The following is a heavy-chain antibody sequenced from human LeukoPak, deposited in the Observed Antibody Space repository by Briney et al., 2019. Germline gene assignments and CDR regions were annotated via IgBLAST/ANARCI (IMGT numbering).Heavy chain of an antibody. CDR3: ARDGDSGSYSLYFDY. D-gene: IGHD1-26*01. CDR2: IIPIFGTA. CDR1: GGTFSSYA. V-gene: IGHV1-69*13. J-gene: IGHJ4*02. Sequence: VASVKVSCKASGGTFSSYAISWVRQAPGQGLEWMGGIIPIFGTANYAQKFQGRVTITADESTSTAYMELSSLRSEDAAVYYCARDGDSGSYSLYFDYWGQGTLVTVSS.